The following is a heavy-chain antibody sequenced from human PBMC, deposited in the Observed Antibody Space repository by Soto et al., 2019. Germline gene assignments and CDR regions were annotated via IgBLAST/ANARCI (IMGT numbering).Heavy chain of an antibody. CDR1: GFTFSRYA. CDR3: AKDGKMRTKVWFPAGYGMDV. V-gene: IGHV3-23*04. D-gene: IGHD3-10*01. Sequence: EVQLVESGGGLVKPGGSLRLSCAASGFTFSRYAMNWVRQAPGRGLQWISGISVSGDNTSYVESVRGRFTVYRDNSKNTLYLQMNNLRAEHTALYYCAKDGKMRTKVWFPAGYGMDVWGQGTTVTVSS. J-gene: IGHJ6*02. CDR2: ISVSGDNT.